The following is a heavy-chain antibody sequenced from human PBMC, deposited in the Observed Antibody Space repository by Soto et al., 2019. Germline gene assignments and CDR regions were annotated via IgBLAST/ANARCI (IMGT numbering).Heavy chain of an antibody. V-gene: IGHV1-2*04. D-gene: IGHD6-6*01. J-gene: IGHJ6*02. CDR1: GYTFTGYY. CDR2: INPNSGGT. Sequence: ASVKVSCKASGYTFTGYYMHWVRQAPGQGLEWMGWINPNSGGTNYAQKFQGWVTMTRDTSISTAYMELSRLRSDDTAVYYCARDLKYSSSSVYYGVDVWGQGTTVTVSS. CDR3: ARDLKYSSSSVYYGVDV.